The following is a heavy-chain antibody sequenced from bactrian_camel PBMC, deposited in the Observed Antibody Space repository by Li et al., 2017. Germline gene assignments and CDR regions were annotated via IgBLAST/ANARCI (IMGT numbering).Heavy chain of an antibody. Sequence: HVQLVESGGGSVQAGGSLRLSCAFSGYTYSAHCMGWFRQAPGKEREGVARIATGSGNTYYADSVKGRFIIPRDNTETTLYLQMNSLKPEDTAMYYCAARGPYCYTKLSVRDFTYWGQGTQVT. CDR1: GYTYSAHC. CDR3: AARGPYCYTKLSVRDFTY. J-gene: IGHJ6*01. CDR2: IATGSGNT. V-gene: IGHV3S1*01. D-gene: IGHD2*01.